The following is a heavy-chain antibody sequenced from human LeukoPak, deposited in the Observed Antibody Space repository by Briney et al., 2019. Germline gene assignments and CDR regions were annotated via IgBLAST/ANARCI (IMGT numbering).Heavy chain of an antibody. CDR2: INPDSGGT. D-gene: IGHD2-2*01. V-gene: IGHV1-2*06. CDR1: GYTFTGYS. CDR3: ARDGGYCTSPNCALDYMDV. Sequence: ASVKVSCKASGYTFTGYSVHWVRQAPGQGLEWMGRINPDSGGTLYAQKCQGRVIMTRDTPITTASMELTNLTSADTAVYYCARDGGYCTSPNCALDYMDVWGRGTTVTVSS. J-gene: IGHJ6*03.